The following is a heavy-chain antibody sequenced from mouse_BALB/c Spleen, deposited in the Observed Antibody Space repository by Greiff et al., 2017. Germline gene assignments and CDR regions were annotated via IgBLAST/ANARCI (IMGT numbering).Heavy chain of an antibody. Sequence: EVMLVESGGGLVQPGGSMKLSCVASGFTFSNYWMNWVRQSPEKGLEWVAEIRLKSNNYATHYAESVKGRFTISRDDSKSSVYLQMNNLRAEDTGIYYCTRPGDYGGFAYWGQGTLVTVSA. V-gene: IGHV6-6*02. CDR1: GFTFSNYW. J-gene: IGHJ3*01. CDR3: TRPGDYGGFAY. CDR2: IRLKSNNYAT. D-gene: IGHD2-4*01.